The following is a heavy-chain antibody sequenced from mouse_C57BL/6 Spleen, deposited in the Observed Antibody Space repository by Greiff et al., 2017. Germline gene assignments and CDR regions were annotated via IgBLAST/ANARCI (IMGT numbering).Heavy chain of an antibody. CDR2: IHPNSGST. D-gene: IGHD3-2*02. Sequence: QVQLQQPGAELVKPGASVKLSCKASGYTFTSYWMHWVKQRPGRGLEWIGRIHPNSGSTKYNEKFKSKATLTVDKSSSTAYMQLSSLTSEDSAVYYCALDSSGYKGFAYWGQGTLVTVSA. CDR1: GYTFTSYW. J-gene: IGHJ3*01. V-gene: IGHV1-64*01. CDR3: ALDSSGYKGFAY.